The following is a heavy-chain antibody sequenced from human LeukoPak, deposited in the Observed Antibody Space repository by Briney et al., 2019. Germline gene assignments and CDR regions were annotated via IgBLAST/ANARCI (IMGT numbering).Heavy chain of an antibody. CDR3: ARDWMDPEGDY. J-gene: IGHJ4*02. Sequence: PGGSLRLSCAASGFTFCSYSINWVRQAPGKGLEWVSSISSSSSYIYYADSVKGRFTISRDNAKNSLYLQMNSLRAEDTAVYYCARDWMDPEGDYWGQGTLVTVSS. D-gene: IGHD1-14*01. V-gene: IGHV3-21*01. CDR1: GFTFCSYS. CDR2: ISSSSSYI.